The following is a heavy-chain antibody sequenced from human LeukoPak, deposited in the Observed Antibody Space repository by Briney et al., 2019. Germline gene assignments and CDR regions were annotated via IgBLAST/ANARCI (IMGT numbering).Heavy chain of an antibody. D-gene: IGHD3-10*01. Sequence: PGGSLRLSCAASGFTFSSYGMHWVRQAPGKGLEWVAVISYDGSNKYYADSVKGRFTISRDNSKNTLYLQMNSLRAEDTAVYYCARSMDRDADWFDPWGQGTLVTVSS. CDR3: ARSMDRDADWFDP. CDR2: ISYDGSNK. V-gene: IGHV3-30*03. CDR1: GFTFSSYG. J-gene: IGHJ5*02.